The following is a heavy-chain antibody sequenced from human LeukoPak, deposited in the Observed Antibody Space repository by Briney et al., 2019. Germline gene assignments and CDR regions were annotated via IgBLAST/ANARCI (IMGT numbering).Heavy chain of an antibody. CDR2: ISNSGGIT. J-gene: IGHJ4*02. CDR1: GFSFSAYG. CDR3: AKTMGTSWDFDY. D-gene: IGHD2-2*01. Sequence: PGGSLRLSCAASGFSFSAYGMTWVRQAPGKGLEWDSVISNSGGITHYADSVKGRFTISRDNSKNRLYLQMNSLRAEDTAVYYCAKTMGTSWDFDYWGQGTLVTVSS. V-gene: IGHV3-23*01.